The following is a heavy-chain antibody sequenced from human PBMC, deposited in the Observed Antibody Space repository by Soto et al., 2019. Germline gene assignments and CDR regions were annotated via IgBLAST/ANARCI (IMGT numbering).Heavy chain of an antibody. CDR3: ARHRIEAVWRGFDF. CDR1: TDSSSFTNSY. V-gene: IGHV4-39*01. Sequence: SETLSLTCTVSTDSSSFTNSYWGWIRQPPGKGLQWIGSSSYNGGTFYNPSLEGRVVISFDTSKKQSSLQVTSVTAADTAVYFCARHRIEAVWRGFDFWGQGSPVTVSS. J-gene: IGHJ4*02. CDR2: SSYNGGT. D-gene: IGHD3-10*01.